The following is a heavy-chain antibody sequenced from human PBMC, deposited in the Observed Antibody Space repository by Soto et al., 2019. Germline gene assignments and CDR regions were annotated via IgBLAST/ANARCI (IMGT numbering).Heavy chain of an antibody. D-gene: IGHD2-2*01. CDR1: GFTFSSYA. CDR3: AKNARVYCSSTSCYDSG. V-gene: IGHV3-23*01. CDR2: ISGSGGST. Sequence: EVQLLESGGGLVQPGGSLRLSCAASGFTFSSYAMSWVRQAPGKGLEWVSAISGSGGSTYYADSVKGRFTISRDNSKNTLYLQMNSLRAEDTAVYYCAKNARVYCSSTSCYDSGWGKGTLVTVSS. J-gene: IGHJ4*02.